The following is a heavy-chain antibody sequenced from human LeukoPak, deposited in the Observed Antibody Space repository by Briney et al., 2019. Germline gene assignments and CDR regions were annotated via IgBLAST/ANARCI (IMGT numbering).Heavy chain of an antibody. J-gene: IGHJ4*02. CDR1: GFPFYTYA. V-gene: IGHV3-23*01. D-gene: IGHD1-14*01. Sequence: AGGSLRLSCAASGFPFYTYAMSWVRQAPGKGLEWVSVIRPTGTNTYYASSVKGRFTISRDDSKTTLYLQMSSLRAENTAIYYCAKLPFYETSAPLRDLSFWGQGTLVTVSS. CDR3: AKLPFYETSAPLRDLSF. CDR2: IRPTGTNT.